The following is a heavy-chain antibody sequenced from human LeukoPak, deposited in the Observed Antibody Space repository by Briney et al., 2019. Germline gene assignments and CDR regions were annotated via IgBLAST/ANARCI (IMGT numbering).Heavy chain of an antibody. J-gene: IGHJ4*02. CDR2: VINDGSNT. D-gene: IGHD5-12*01. Sequence: GGSLRLSCAASGFTFDDYAMHWVRQAPGKGLVWVSRVINDGSNTTYADSVKGRFTISRDNAKNTLYLQMNSLRAEDTAVFYCARDRSSYEYYFDHWGQGTLVTVSS. CDR3: ARDRSSYEYYFDH. CDR1: GFTFDDYA. V-gene: IGHV3-74*01.